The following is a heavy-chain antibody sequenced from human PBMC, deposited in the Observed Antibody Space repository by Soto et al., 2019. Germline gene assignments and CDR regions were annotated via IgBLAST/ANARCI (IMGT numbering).Heavy chain of an antibody. CDR3: SSLPDGYTSGLDY. J-gene: IGHJ4*02. D-gene: IGHD5-12*01. V-gene: IGHV4-30-4*01. Sequence: QVQLQESGPGLVKPSQTLSLSCTVSGASISSGDYYWNWIRQPPGKGLEWIGYIYYTGNTVFNPSLKSRVSISVDTSKKQFSLKLNPVTAADTAVYYCSSLPDGYTSGLDYWGQGTLVTVSS. CDR2: IYYTGNT. CDR1: GASISSGDYY.